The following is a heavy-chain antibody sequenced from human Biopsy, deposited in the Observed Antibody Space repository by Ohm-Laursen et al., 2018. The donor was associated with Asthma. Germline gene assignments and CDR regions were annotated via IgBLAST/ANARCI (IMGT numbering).Heavy chain of an antibody. J-gene: IGHJ4*02. CDR1: GYSISNGGYY. Sequence: SETLSLTCSVSGYSISNGGYYWTWVRQRPGKGLEWIGNIYHRGNTKYNPSLKSRVTISVDTSKNQFSLKLSSVTAADTAVYYCARGPPVDREDWGQGTLVTVSS. CDR2: IYHRGNT. D-gene: IGHD5-24*01. CDR3: ARGPPVDRED. V-gene: IGHV4-31*03.